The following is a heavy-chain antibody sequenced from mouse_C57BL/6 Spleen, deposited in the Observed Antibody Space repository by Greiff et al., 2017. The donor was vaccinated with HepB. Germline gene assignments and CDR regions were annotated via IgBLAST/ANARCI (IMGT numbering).Heavy chain of an antibody. V-gene: IGHV1-5*01. CDR2: IYPGNSDT. Sequence: VQLQQSGTVLARPGASVKMSCKTSGYTFTSYWMHWVKQRPGQGLEWIGAIYPGNSDTSYNQKFKGKAKLTAVTSASTAYMELSSLTNEDSAVYYCTRGGTAQAPAWFAYWGQGTLVTVSA. CDR3: TRGGTAQAPAWFAY. J-gene: IGHJ3*01. D-gene: IGHD3-2*02. CDR1: GYTFTSYW.